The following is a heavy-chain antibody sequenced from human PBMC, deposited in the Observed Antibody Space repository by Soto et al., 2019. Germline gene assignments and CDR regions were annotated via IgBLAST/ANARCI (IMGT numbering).Heavy chain of an antibody. Sequence: QVQLVESGGGLVKPGGSLRLSCEASGFSFSTYYMTWIRQAPGKGLEWVSYISSSGSTMYYADSVPGRFTISRDNTKNSLYLQMNSLSVEDTAVYYCARDSTWNLKYFHHWGQGTLVTVSS. CDR3: ARDSTWNLKYFHH. V-gene: IGHV3-11*01. J-gene: IGHJ1*01. CDR1: GFSFSTYY. CDR2: ISSSGSTM. D-gene: IGHD1-1*01.